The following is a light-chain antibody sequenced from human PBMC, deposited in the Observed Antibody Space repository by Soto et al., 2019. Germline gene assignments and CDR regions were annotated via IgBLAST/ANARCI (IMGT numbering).Light chain of an antibody. J-gene: IGKJ1*01. CDR3: LQYSSFSWT. Sequence: DIQMTQSPSTLSASVGDRVTITCRASQSIGTWVAWYQQKPGEAPKFLIYDVSTLDSGVPSRFSGSGSGTEFTLTISGLQPDDFATYFCLQYSSFSWTFGPGTKVDIK. CDR2: DVS. V-gene: IGKV1-5*01. CDR1: QSIGTW.